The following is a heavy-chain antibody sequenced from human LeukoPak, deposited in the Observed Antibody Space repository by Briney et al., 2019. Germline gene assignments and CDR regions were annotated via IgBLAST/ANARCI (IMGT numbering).Heavy chain of an antibody. CDR1: GGSISSGGHY. V-gene: IGHV4-31*03. J-gene: IGHJ6*02. Sequence: SETLSLTCTVSGGSISSGGHYWSWIRQHPGKGLEWIGYINYSGSTYYNPSLKSRVTISVDTSQNQFSLKLSSVTGADTAVYYCARDEAIFGAGYYYGMDVWGQGTTVTVSS. CDR3: ARDEAIFGAGYYYGMDV. CDR2: INYSGST. D-gene: IGHD3-3*01.